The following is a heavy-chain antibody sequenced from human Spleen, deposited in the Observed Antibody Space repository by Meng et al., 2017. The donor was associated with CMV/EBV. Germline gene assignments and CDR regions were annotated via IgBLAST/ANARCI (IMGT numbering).Heavy chain of an antibody. CDR2: INPNNGGT. D-gene: IGHD6-19*01. V-gene: IGHV1-2*02. CDR3: ARGEGWYGSGWTPGDFDC. Sequence: SVKVSCKASGYTFTGYYMHWMRQAPGQGLEWMGWINPNNGGTNYAQKFQGRVTMTRDTSISTAYMELSSLRSEDTALYYCARGEGWYGSGWTPGDFDCWGQGTLVTVSS. J-gene: IGHJ4*02. CDR1: GYTFTGYY.